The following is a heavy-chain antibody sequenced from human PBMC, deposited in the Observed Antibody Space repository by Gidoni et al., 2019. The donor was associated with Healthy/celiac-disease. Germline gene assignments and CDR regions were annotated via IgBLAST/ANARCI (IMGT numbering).Heavy chain of an antibody. CDR1: GGSFSGYY. D-gene: IGHD3-10*01. CDR2: INHSGST. V-gene: IGHV4-34*01. CDR3: ARGGRNYYGSGSYYGY. Sequence: QVHLQQWGAGLLKPSETLSLTCAVYGGSFSGYYWSWIRQPPGKGLEWIGEINHSGSTNYNPSLKSRVTISVDTSKNHFSLKLSSVTAADTAGYYCARGGRNYYGSGSYYGYWGQGTLVTVSS. J-gene: IGHJ4*02.